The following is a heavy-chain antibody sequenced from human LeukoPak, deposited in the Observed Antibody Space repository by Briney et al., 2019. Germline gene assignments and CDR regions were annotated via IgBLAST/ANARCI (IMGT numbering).Heavy chain of an antibody. J-gene: IGHJ3*02. CDR3: ATVLEFWSGYSSDAFDI. Sequence: ASVKVSCKASGYTFTSYGISCVRQAPGQGLEWMGWISAYNGNTNYAQKLQGRVTMTTDTSTSTAYMELRSLRSDDTAVYYCATVLEFWSGYSSDAFDIWGQGTMVTVSS. CDR1: GYTFTSYG. D-gene: IGHD3-3*01. V-gene: IGHV1-18*01. CDR2: ISAYNGNT.